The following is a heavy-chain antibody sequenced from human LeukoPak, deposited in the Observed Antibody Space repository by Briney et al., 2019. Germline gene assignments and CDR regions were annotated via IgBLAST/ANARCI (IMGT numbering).Heavy chain of an antibody. Sequence: SETLSLTCTVSGGSISSETYYWTWVRQPAGKGLEWIGRIYSSGSTSYNPSLKSRVTISVDTSKNQFSLKLSSVTAADTAVYYCARGATYYYDSSGPYFDYWGQGTLVTVSS. CDR1: GGSISSETYY. CDR2: IYSSGST. J-gene: IGHJ4*02. CDR3: ARGATYYYDSSGPYFDY. D-gene: IGHD3-22*01. V-gene: IGHV4-61*02.